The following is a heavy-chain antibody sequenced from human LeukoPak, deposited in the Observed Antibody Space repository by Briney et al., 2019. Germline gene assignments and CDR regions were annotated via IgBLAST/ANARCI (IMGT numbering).Heavy chain of an antibody. J-gene: IGHJ6*02. CDR1: GGTFSSYA. CDR2: IIPIFGTA. D-gene: IGHD3-10*01. CDR3: AIQKDRGMYDYYGMDV. Sequence: SVKVSCKASGGTFSSYAISWVRQAPGQGLEWMGGIIPIFGTANYAQKFQGRVTITADESTSTAYMELSSLRAEDTAVYYCAIQKDRGMYDYYGMDVWGQGTTVTVSS. V-gene: IGHV1-69*01.